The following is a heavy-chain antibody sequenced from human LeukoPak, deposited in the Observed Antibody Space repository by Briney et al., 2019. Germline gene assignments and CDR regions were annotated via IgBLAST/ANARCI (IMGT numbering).Heavy chain of an antibody. CDR3: ARSRYSYYGMDV. Sequence: SQTLSLTCTVSGGSISSGGYYWSWIRQHPGKGLEWIGYIYYSGSTYYNPSLKSRVTISVDTSKNQFSLKLSSVTAADTAVYYCARSRYSYYGMDVWGQGTTVTVSS. CDR2: IYYSGST. V-gene: IGHV4-31*03. D-gene: IGHD3-9*01. J-gene: IGHJ6*02. CDR1: GGSISSGGYY.